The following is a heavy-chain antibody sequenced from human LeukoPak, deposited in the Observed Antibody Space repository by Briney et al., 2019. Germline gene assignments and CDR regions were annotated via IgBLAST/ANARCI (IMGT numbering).Heavy chain of an antibody. CDR2: IYYSGST. J-gene: IGHJ6*02. Sequence: PSETLSLTCTVSGGSISSYYWSWIRQPPGKGLEWIGYIYYSGSTNYNPSLKSRVTISVDTSKNQFSLKLSSVTAADTAVYYCARDREILTGYYYYYYGMDVWGQGTTVTVSS. V-gene: IGHV4-59*01. CDR1: GGSISSYY. CDR3: ARDREILTGYYYYYYGMDV. D-gene: IGHD3-9*01.